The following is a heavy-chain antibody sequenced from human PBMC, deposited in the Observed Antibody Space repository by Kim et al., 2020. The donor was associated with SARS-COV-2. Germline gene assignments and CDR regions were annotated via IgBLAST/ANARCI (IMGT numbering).Heavy chain of an antibody. V-gene: IGHV3-11*01. J-gene: IGHJ4*02. Sequence: GTSKKYADSVNGRFTISRDNAKKSLSLQMHSLTPEDTAVYYCVREPNYWGQGTLVTVSS. CDR3: VREPNY. CDR2: GTSK.